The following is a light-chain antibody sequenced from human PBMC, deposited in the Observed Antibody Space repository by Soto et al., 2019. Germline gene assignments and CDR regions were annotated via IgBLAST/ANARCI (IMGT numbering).Light chain of an antibody. Sequence: EIVLTQSPVTLSLSPGERATLSCRASQSVSSYLAWYQQKPGQPPRLLIYEASNRATGIPARFSGSGSGTDFTLTISSLEPEDFAVYYCQQRSSWPSTFGGGTKVDSK. CDR3: QQRSSWPST. CDR2: EAS. CDR1: QSVSSY. J-gene: IGKJ4*01. V-gene: IGKV3-11*01.